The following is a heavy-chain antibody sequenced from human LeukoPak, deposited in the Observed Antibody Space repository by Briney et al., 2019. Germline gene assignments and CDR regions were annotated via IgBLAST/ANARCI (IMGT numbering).Heavy chain of an antibody. J-gene: IGHJ4*02. CDR2: ISAYNGNT. CDR1: GYTFTSYG. V-gene: IGHV1-18*01. D-gene: IGHD6-13*01. Sequence: GASVKVSCKASGYTFTSYGISWVRQAPGQGLEWMGWISAYNGNTNYAQKLQGRVTMTRDTSTSTVYMELSSLRSEDTAVYYCASIGTAAAGSDYWGQGTLVTVSS. CDR3: ASIGTAAAGSDY.